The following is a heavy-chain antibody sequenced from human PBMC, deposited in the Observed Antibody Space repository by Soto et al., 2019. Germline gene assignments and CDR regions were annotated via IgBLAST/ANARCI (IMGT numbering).Heavy chain of an antibody. J-gene: IGHJ6*02. D-gene: IGHD2-8*02. CDR2: IIPILTTP. CDR1: GGTFSIYG. CDR3: ATSVGIAPTGEDGMDV. V-gene: IGHV1-69*01. Sequence: QVHLVQSGAEVKKTGSSVKVSCKASGGTFSIYGFSWVRQAPGHGPEWIGGIIPILTTPNYAQKFHGRVTIVADESTTTVYMELSSLKSEDTAVYYCATSVGIAPTGEDGMDVWGQGSSVTVSS.